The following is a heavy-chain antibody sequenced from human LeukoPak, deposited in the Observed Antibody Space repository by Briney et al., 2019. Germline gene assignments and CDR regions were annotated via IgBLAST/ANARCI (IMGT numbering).Heavy chain of an antibody. V-gene: IGHV3-53*01. CDR1: GFTVSSDS. D-gene: IGHD1-26*01. CDR3: AKDREFGGSSLVYFDS. Sequence: GGSLRLSCTVSGFTVSSDSMSWVRQAPGKGLEWVSFIYSGGSTHYSDSVKGRSTISRDNSKNTLYLQMNSLRAEDTAVYYCAKDREFGGSSLVYFDSWGQGTLVTVSS. J-gene: IGHJ4*02. CDR2: IYSGGST.